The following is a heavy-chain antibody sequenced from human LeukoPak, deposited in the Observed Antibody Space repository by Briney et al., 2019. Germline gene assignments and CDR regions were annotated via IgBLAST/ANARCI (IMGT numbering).Heavy chain of an antibody. CDR1: GGTFSSYA. Sequence: XSVKVSCKASGGTFSSYAISWVRQAPGQGLEWMGGIIPIFGTANYAQKFQGRVTITADESTSTAYMELSSLRSEDTAVYYCARAPPSGYYSGYLYYFDYWGQGTLVTVSS. CDR3: ARAPPSGYYSGYLYYFDY. J-gene: IGHJ4*02. CDR2: IIPIFGTA. D-gene: IGHD3-22*01. V-gene: IGHV1-69*13.